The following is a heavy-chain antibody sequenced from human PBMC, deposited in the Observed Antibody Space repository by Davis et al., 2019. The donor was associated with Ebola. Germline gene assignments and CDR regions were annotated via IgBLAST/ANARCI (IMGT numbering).Heavy chain of an antibody. J-gene: IGHJ3*02. V-gene: IGHV1-18*01. D-gene: IGHD3-10*01. CDR1: GYTFTSYG. Sequence: ASVKVSCKASGYTFTSYGISWVRQAPGEGPEWMGWISGHSDNPKYAPKVQDRVTITTDRSTNTAYLELRSLRSDDTAMYYCVRGPSYDSGVIGACDIWGQGTMITVSS. CDR3: VRGPSYDSGVIGACDI. CDR2: ISGHSDNP.